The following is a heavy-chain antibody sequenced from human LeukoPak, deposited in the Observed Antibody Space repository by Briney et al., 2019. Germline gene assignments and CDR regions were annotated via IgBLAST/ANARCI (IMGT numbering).Heavy chain of an antibody. Sequence: PGGSLRLSCAASGFTFSSYAMNWVRQAPGKGLEWVSTVSGGGDNTYYADSVKGRFTVSRDNSKNALYLQMNSLRAEDTAIYYCAKHTADFWTVSHYWGQGTLVTVSS. CDR1: GFTFSSYA. CDR3: AKHTADFWTVSHY. V-gene: IGHV3-23*01. CDR2: VSGGGDNT. D-gene: IGHD3-3*01. J-gene: IGHJ4*02.